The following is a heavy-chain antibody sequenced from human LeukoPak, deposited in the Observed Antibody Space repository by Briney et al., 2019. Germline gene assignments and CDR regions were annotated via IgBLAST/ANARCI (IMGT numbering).Heavy chain of an antibody. CDR1: GFTFSSYE. J-gene: IGHJ6*03. Sequence: PGGSLRLSCAASGFTFSSYEMNWVRRAPGKGLEWVSYISSSGSTIYYADSVKGRFTIARDNAKNSLYLQMNSLRAEDTAVYYCARLRSSSFYYYYMDVWGKGTTVTVSS. CDR3: ARLRSSSFYYYYMDV. CDR2: ISSSGSTI. D-gene: IGHD6-6*01. V-gene: IGHV3-48*03.